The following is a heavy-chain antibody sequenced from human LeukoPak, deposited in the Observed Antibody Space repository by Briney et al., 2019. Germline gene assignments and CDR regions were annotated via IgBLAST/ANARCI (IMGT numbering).Heavy chain of an antibody. CDR2: IWYDGSNK. D-gene: IGHD3-22*01. CDR3: ARGDYYDSSGYYFPDAFDI. J-gene: IGHJ3*02. V-gene: IGHV3-33*01. CDR1: GFTFSSYG. Sequence: PGGSLRLSCAASGFTFSSYGMHWVRHAPAKGLEWVAVIWYDGSNKYYVDSVQARFTISRDNSKNTLYLQMSSLRAEDTAVYYCARGDYYDSSGYYFPDAFDIWGQGTMVTVSS.